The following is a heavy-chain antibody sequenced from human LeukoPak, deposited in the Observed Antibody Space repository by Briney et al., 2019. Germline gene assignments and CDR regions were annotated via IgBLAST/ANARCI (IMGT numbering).Heavy chain of an antibody. Sequence: PGGSLRLSCAASGFTFSSYSMNWVRQAPGKGLEWVSYISSSSSTIYYADSVKGRFTISRDNAKNSLYLQMNSLRAEDTAVYYCAREEAYDSSGLDYWGQGTLVTVSS. CDR2: ISSSSSTI. D-gene: IGHD3-22*01. CDR1: GFTFSSYS. V-gene: IGHV3-48*01. J-gene: IGHJ4*02. CDR3: AREEAYDSSGLDY.